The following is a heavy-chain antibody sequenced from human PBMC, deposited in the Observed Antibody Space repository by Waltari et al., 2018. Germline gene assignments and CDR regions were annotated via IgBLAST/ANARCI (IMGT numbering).Heavy chain of an antibody. J-gene: IGHJ4*02. CDR2: INHSGST. V-gene: IGHV4-34*01. CDR1: GGSFSGYY. Sequence: QVQLQQWGAGLLKPSETLSLTCAVYGGSFSGYYWSWIRQPPGKGLEWIGEINHSGSTNYNPSRKSRVTISVDTSKNQFSLKLSSVTAADTAVYYCARGGSSSYPLPFDYWGQGTLVTVSS. D-gene: IGHD6-13*01. CDR3: ARGGSSSYPLPFDY.